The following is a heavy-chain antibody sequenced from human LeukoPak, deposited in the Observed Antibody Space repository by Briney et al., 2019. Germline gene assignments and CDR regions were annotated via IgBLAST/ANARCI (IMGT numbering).Heavy chain of an antibody. V-gene: IGHV4-59*08. CDR3: ARSYSSSDHYYYYGMDV. Sequence: KPSETLSLTCTVSGGSISSYYWNWIRQPPGKRLEWIGYINYIRTTDYNPSLKSRVTISLDTSKNRFSLKLSSVTAADTAMYYCARSYSSSDHYYYYGMDVWGQGTTVTVSS. CDR1: GGSISSYY. J-gene: IGHJ6*02. D-gene: IGHD6-13*01. CDR2: INYIRTT.